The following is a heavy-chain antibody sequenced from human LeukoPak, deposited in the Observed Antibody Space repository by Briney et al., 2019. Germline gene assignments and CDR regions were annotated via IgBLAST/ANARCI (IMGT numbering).Heavy chain of an antibody. CDR1: GYTFTSYG. Sequence: ASVKVSCKASGYTFTSYGISWVRQAPGQGLEWMGWISANNGDTDYPPKLQDSVTMTTDTYTSTAYMELRSLRSDDTAMYYCARESHETREDYWGQGTLVTVSS. CDR2: ISANNGDT. J-gene: IGHJ4*02. V-gene: IGHV1-18*01. CDR3: ARESHETREDY. D-gene: IGHD1-1*01.